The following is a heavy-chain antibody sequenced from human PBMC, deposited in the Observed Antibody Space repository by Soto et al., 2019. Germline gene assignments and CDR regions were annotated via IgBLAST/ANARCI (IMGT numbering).Heavy chain of an antibody. Sequence: SETLSLTCAVSGGSISSGGYSWSWIRQPPGKGLEWIAYIYYSGTTNYNPSLKTRVTISIDTSKNQFSLKLSSVTAADTAVYYCARSVFPWGQGTLVTVSS. J-gene: IGHJ5*02. V-gene: IGHV4-61*08. CDR3: ARSVFP. CDR1: GGSISSGGYS. CDR2: IYYSGTT.